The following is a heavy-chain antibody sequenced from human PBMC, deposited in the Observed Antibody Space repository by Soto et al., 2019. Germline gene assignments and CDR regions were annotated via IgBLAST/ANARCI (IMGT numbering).Heavy chain of an antibody. CDR3: ARLYGDGNWFDY. CDR2: IYPDDSDT. Sequence: GESLKISCKGSGYIFARYWIAWVRQMPGKGLEWMGIIYPDDSDTRYSPSFQGQVTISADKSISTAYLQWSSLRASDAAMFYCARLYGDGNWFDYWGQGTLVTVSS. CDR1: GYIFARYW. D-gene: IGHD4-17*01. J-gene: IGHJ5*01. V-gene: IGHV5-51*01.